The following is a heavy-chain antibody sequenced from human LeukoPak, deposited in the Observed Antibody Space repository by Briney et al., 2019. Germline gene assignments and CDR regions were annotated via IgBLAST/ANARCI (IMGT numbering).Heavy chain of an antibody. CDR2: IYYTGSA. CDR1: GATITSSSFY. CDR3: ARHRYCNSSSCYAFDY. D-gene: IGHD2-2*01. J-gene: IGHJ4*02. Sequence: SETLSLTCSVSGATITSSSFYWGWIRQPPGKGLEWIGSIYYTGSADYNPSLKSRVTISVDTSKNQFSLKLTSVTAADAAVYYCARHRYCNSSSCYAFDYWGQGTLVTVSS. V-gene: IGHV4-39*01.